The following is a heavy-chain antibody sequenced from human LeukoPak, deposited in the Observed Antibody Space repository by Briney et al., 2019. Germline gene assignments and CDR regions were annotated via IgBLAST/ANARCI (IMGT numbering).Heavy chain of an antibody. CDR3: ASVYKHGMDV. V-gene: IGHV1-46*01. CDR1: GYTVTSYY. D-gene: IGHD5-24*01. J-gene: IGHJ6*02. Sequence: ASVKVSCKAPGYTVTSYYMHWVRQAPGQGLEWMAILNPSGGSSNYAQKFQGRATLTRATSTGTVHMELSSLRSEDTAVYYCASVYKHGMDVWGQGTTVIVSS. CDR2: LNPSGGSS.